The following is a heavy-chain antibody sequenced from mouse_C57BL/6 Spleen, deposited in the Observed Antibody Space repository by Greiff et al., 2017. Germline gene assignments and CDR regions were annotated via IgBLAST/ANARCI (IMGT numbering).Heavy chain of an antibody. V-gene: IGHV5-17*01. CDR3: ARGNYYGTPYWYFDV. Sequence: EVKLVESGGGLVKPGGSLKLSCAASGFTFSDYGMHWVRQAPEKGLEWVAYISSGSSTTYYADTVKGRFTISRDNAKSTLFLQMTSLRSEDTALYYCARGNYYGTPYWYFDVWGTGTTVTVSS. CDR1: GFTFSDYG. J-gene: IGHJ1*03. D-gene: IGHD1-1*01. CDR2: ISSGSSTT.